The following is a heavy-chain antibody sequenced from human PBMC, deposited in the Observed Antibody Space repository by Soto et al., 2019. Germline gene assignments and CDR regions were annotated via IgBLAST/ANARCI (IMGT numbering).Heavy chain of an antibody. CDR1: GGSISSGDYY. V-gene: IGHV4-30-4*01. CDR2: IYYSGST. D-gene: IGHD6-6*01. CDR3: ARVGPYSGSSVWFDP. Sequence: LSLTCTVSGGSISSGDYYWSWIRQPPGKGLEWIGYIYYSGSTYYNPSLKSRVTISVDTSKNQFSLKLSSVTAADTAVYYCARVGPYSGSSVWFDPWGQGTLVTVSS. J-gene: IGHJ5*02.